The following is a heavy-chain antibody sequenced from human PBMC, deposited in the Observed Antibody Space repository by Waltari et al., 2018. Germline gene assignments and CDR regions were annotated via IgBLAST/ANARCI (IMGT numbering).Heavy chain of an antibody. V-gene: IGHV1-69-2*01. Sequence: VRLVQSGAEMRKPGPTLKISCQVSGFDFGAIYVHWVRQAPEKGLEWVGLVDPGEGRTLYAETFQGRVTIAADTSTNIVHMEVRGLRLEDAAVYYCTVSEVGKYFEKWGQGTLVTVSS. CDR3: TVSEVGKYFEK. D-gene: IGHD3-10*01. CDR2: VDPGEGRT. CDR1: GFDFGAIY. J-gene: IGHJ4*02.